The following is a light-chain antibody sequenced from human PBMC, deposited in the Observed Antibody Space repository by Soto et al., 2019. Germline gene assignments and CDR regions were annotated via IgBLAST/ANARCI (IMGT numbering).Light chain of an antibody. J-gene: IGLJ1*01. CDR2: ENN. Sequence: QLVLTQPPSVSEAPGQRVTISCTGSSSNIGAGYEAPWYQQVPGTAPKLLIYENNNRPSGVPDRFSGSKSGTSASLAITGLQAEDEAEYYCQSYDSSLSGYVFGTGTKVTVL. V-gene: IGLV1-40*01. CDR1: SSNIGAGYE. CDR3: QSYDSSLSGYV.